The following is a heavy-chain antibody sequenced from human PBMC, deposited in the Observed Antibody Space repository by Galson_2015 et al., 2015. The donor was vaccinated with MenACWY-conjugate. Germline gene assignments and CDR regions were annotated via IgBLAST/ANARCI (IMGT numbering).Heavy chain of an antibody. J-gene: IGHJ4*02. Sequence: SVKVSCKASGYTSTTDSIHWVRQAPGQGLEWMGGINPSSGTTTYAQKFQGRVTMTRDTSYMELYSLRSEDTAVYYCAGRNSSGGRGDFDYWGQGTLVTVSS. V-gene: IGHV1-46*01. D-gene: IGHD2-15*01. CDR1: GYTSTTDS. CDR3: AGRNSSGGRGDFDY. CDR2: INPSSGTT.